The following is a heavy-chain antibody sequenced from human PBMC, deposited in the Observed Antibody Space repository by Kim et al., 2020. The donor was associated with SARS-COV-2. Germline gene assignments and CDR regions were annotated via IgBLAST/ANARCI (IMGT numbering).Heavy chain of an antibody. CDR2: IIVSGTTI. D-gene: IGHD4-4*01. Sequence: GGSLRLSCTASGFTFSSYEMNWVRQAPGKGLEWVSYIIVSGTTIYYADSVRGRFTISRDNDKNSLFLQMNRLRAEDTAVYYCARGPNYSPFDYWGQGTLVTVSS. J-gene: IGHJ4*02. V-gene: IGHV3-48*03. CDR3: ARGPNYSPFDY. CDR1: GFTFSSYE.